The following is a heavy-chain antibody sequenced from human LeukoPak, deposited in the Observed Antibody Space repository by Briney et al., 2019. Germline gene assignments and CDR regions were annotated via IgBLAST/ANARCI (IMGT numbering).Heavy chain of an antibody. V-gene: IGHV4-38-2*01. J-gene: IGHJ4*02. D-gene: IGHD3/OR15-3a*01. CDR2: IYQSGTT. CDR1: GYSISSGYY. Sequence: PSETLSLTCAVSGYSISSGYYWGWIRQPPGKGLEWIGSIYQSGTTYYNPSLKRRVTISVDTSKNQFSLKLSSVTAADTAVYYCARSHSVWTSFDYWGQGTLVTVSS. CDR3: ARSHSVWTSFDY.